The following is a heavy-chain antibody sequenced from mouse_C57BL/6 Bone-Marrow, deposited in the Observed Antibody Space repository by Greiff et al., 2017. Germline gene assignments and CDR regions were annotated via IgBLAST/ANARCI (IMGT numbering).Heavy chain of an antibody. D-gene: IGHD2-1*01. J-gene: IGHJ4*01. Sequence: VQLQQSGAELVRPGASVKLSCTASGFNIKDDYMHWVKQRPEQGLEWIGWIDPENGDTEYASKFQGKATITADTSSNTAYLQLSRLTSEDTAVYYCTPGVLWGNYYAMDDWGQGTSVTVSS. V-gene: IGHV14-4*01. CDR1: GFNIKDDY. CDR2: IDPENGDT. CDR3: TPGVLWGNYYAMDD.